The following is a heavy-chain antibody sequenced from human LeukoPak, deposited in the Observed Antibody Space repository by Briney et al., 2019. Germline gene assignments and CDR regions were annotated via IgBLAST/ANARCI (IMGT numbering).Heavy chain of an antibody. Sequence: PGGSLRLSCEASGFTFSSYSMNWVRQAPGKGLEWVSSISSSSSYIYYADSVKGRFTISRDNAKNSLYLQMNSLRAEDTAVYYCARTLLPVAPFDYWGQGTLVTVSS. J-gene: IGHJ4*02. CDR1: GFTFSSYS. V-gene: IGHV3-21*01. D-gene: IGHD2-15*01. CDR2: ISSSSSYI. CDR3: ARTLLPVAPFDY.